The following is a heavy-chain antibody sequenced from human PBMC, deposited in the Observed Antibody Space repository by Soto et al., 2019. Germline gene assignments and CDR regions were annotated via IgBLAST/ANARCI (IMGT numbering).Heavy chain of an antibody. CDR3: AREPRYCSGGSCSIMGDAFDI. J-gene: IGHJ3*02. Sequence: EVQLVESGGGLVQPGGSLRLSCVASGFTVTAIYMNWVRQAPGKGLEWVSVIYKDFTDYADFVRGRFSVSTDTSKNALYLQLDNLRDEDTAVYYCAREPRYCSGGSCSIMGDAFDIWGQGAMVTVSS. CDR1: GFTVTAIY. CDR2: IYKDFT. V-gene: IGHV3-66*01. D-gene: IGHD2-15*01.